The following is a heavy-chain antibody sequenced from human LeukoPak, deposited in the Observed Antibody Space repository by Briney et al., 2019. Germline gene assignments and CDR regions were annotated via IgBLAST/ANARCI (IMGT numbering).Heavy chain of an antibody. V-gene: IGHV3-7*01. CDR1: GFTFSSYW. CDR2: IKQDGSEK. Sequence: GGSLRLSCAASGFTFSSYWMSWVRQAPGKGLEWVANIKQDGSEKYYVDSVKGRFTISRDNAKNSQYLQMNSLRAEDTAVYYCARDSYYYGSGVIKNWFDPWGQGTLVTVSS. D-gene: IGHD3-10*01. J-gene: IGHJ5*02. CDR3: ARDSYYYGSGVIKNWFDP.